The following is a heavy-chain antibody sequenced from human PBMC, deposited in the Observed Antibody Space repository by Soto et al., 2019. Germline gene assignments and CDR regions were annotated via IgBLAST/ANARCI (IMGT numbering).Heavy chain of an antibody. D-gene: IGHD3-3*01. CDR2: IKSKTDGGTT. V-gene: IGHV3-15*01. J-gene: IGHJ3*02. CDR3: TTSRLRFLGRDI. CDR1: GFTFSNAW. Sequence: GESLKISCAASGFTFSNAWMSWVRQAPGKGLEWVGRIKSKTDGGTTDYAAPVKGRFTISRDDSKNTLYLQMNSLKTEDTAVYYCTTSRLRFLGRDIWGQGTMVTVS.